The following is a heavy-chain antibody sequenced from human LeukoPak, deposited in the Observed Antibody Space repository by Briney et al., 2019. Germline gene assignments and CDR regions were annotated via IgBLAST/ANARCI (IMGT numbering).Heavy chain of an antibody. D-gene: IGHD3-10*01. CDR1: GGSISSYY. Sequence: TSETLSLTCTVSGGSISSYYWSWIRQPPGKGLEWIGCIYYSGYTNYKSSLKSRVTISVDTSKNQFSLKLSSVTAADTAVYYCARTTMVRGTYYMDVWGKGTTVTVTS. J-gene: IGHJ6*03. V-gene: IGHV4-59*01. CDR3: ARTTMVRGTYYMDV. CDR2: IYYSGYT.